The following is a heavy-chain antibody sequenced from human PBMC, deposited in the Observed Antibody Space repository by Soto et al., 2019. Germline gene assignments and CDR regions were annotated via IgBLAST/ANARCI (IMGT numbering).Heavy chain of an antibody. J-gene: IGHJ4*02. D-gene: IGHD1-7*01. Sequence: QEQLVESGGGVVQPGRSLRLSCAASGSIFSGYGMHWVRQAPGKGLEWVAVIWYDGSNKYYADSVKGRFTISRDNSKNMLYLQMDSLRAEDTAVYYCARDGIGGTVFRGFCDYWGQGTLVTVSS. CDR3: ARDGIGGTVFRGFCDY. V-gene: IGHV3-33*01. CDR2: IWYDGSNK. CDR1: GSIFSGYG.